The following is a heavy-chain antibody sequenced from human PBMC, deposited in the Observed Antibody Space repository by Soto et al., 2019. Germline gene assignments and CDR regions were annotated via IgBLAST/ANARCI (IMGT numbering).Heavy chain of an antibody. CDR3: ARQIAATGTAGTFDY. V-gene: IGHV6-1*01. CDR1: GDSVSSNSAA. CDR2: TYYRSTWRN. J-gene: IGHJ4*02. D-gene: IGHD6-13*01. Sequence: QVQLQQSGPGLVKPSQTLSLTCAISGDSVSSNSAAWTWIRQSPSRGLEWLGRTYYRSTWRNDYALSVKSRITINPDTSNNQFSLHLNSVTPEDTAVYYCARQIAATGTAGTFDYWGQGTLVTVSS.